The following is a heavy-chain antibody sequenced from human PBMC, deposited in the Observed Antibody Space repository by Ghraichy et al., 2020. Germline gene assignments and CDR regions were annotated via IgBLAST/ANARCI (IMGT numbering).Heavy chain of an antibody. Sequence: SETLSLTCTVSGGSVSSGSYYWSWIRQPPGKGLEWIGYIYYSGSTNYNPSLKSRVTISVDTSKNQFSLKLSSVTAADTAVYYCARDAWESLDYWGQGTLVTVSS. CDR1: GGSVSSGSYY. J-gene: IGHJ4*02. CDR3: ARDAWESLDY. V-gene: IGHV4-61*01. CDR2: IYYSGST. D-gene: IGHD1-26*01.